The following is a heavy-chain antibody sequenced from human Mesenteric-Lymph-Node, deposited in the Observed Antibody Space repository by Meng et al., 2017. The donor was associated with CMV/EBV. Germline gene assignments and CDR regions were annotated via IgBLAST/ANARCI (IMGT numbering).Heavy chain of an antibody. D-gene: IGHD6-19*01. J-gene: IGHJ6*02. CDR2: INSDGSST. V-gene: IGHV3-74*01. Sequence: ETLSLTCAASGFTFSSYWMHWVRQAPGKGLVWVSRINSDGSSTSYADSVKGRFTISRDNAENSLYLQMHSLRADDTAVYYCAREKRQQWLATYYGLDVWGQGTTVTVSS. CDR3: AREKRQQWLATYYGLDV. CDR1: GFTFSSYW.